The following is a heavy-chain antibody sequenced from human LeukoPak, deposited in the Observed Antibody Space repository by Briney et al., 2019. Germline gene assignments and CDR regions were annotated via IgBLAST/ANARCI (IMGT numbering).Heavy chain of an antibody. CDR1: GGSISSYY. V-gene: IGHV4-59*08. CDR2: IYYSGST. CDR3: ARARPSDTAMVL. J-gene: IGHJ4*02. D-gene: IGHD5-18*01. Sequence: SETLSLTCTVSGGSISSYYWSWIRQPPGKGLEWIGYIYYSGSTNYNPSLKSRVTISVDTSKNQFSLKLSSVTAADTAVYYCARARPSDTAMVLWGQGTLVTVSS.